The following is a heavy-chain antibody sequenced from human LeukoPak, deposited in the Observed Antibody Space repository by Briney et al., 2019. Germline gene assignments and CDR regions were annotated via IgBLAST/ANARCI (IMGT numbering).Heavy chain of an antibody. Sequence: GGSLRLSCAASGSTFSSYEMNWVRQAPGKGLEWVSYISSSGSTIYYADSVKGRFTISRDNAKNSLYLQMNSLRAEDTAVYYCARDRGYNSRGFDYWGQGTLVTVSS. J-gene: IGHJ4*02. CDR2: ISSSGSTI. D-gene: IGHD5-24*01. CDR3: ARDRGYNSRGFDY. V-gene: IGHV3-48*03. CDR1: GSTFSSYE.